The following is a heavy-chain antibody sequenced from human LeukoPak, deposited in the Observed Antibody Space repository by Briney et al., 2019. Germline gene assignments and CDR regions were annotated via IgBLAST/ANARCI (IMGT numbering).Heavy chain of an antibody. Sequence: GGSLRLSCAASGFTFSSYVMSWVRQAPGKGLEWVSGISGSGGRTYYADSVKGRFTISRDNSKNTLYLQMNSLRAEDTAVYYCAKVTFEGVDPWGQGTLVTVSS. V-gene: IGHV3-23*01. CDR1: GFTFSSYV. CDR2: ISGSGGRT. D-gene: IGHD2/OR15-2a*01. J-gene: IGHJ5*02. CDR3: AKVTFEGVDP.